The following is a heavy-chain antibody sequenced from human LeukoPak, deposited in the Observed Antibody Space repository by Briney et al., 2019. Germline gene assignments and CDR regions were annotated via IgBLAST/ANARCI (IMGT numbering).Heavy chain of an antibody. D-gene: IGHD6-13*01. CDR1: GFTVSSNY. V-gene: IGHV3-53*01. CDR3: AREGIAAAGRSDAFDI. J-gene: IGHJ3*02. Sequence: TGGSLRLSCAASGFTVSSNYMSRVRQAPGKGLEWVSVIYSGGSTYYADSVKGRFTISRDNSKNTLYLQMNSLRAEDTAVYYCAREGIAAAGRSDAFDIWGQGTMVTVSS. CDR2: IYSGGST.